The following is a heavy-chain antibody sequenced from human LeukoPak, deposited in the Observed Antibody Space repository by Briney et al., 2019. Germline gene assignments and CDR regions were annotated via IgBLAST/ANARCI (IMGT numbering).Heavy chain of an antibody. Sequence: SETLSPTCTVSGGSISSYYWSWIRQPPGKGLEWIGYIYYSGSTNYNPSLKSRVTISVDTSKNQFSLKLSSVTAADTAVYYCARDRGDYSWFDPWGQGTLVTVSS. D-gene: IGHD4-17*01. J-gene: IGHJ5*02. CDR1: GGSISSYY. CDR3: ARDRGDYSWFDP. V-gene: IGHV4-59*01. CDR2: IYYSGST.